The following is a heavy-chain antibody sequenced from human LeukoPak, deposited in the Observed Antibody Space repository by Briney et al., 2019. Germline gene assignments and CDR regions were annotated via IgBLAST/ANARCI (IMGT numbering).Heavy chain of an antibody. Sequence: RGSLRLSCAAFGLTFDDYAMSGVRQAPGKGLGWVSGINWNGGSTGYADSVKGRFTISRDNAKNSLYLQMNSLRGEDTALYHCARVYYYGSGSYLDYWGQGTLVTVSS. J-gene: IGHJ4*02. V-gene: IGHV3-20*01. D-gene: IGHD3-10*01. CDR2: INWNGGST. CDR3: ARVYYYGSGSYLDY. CDR1: GLTFDDYA.